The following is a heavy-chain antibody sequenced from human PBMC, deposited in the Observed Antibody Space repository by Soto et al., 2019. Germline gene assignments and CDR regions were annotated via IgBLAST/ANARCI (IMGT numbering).Heavy chain of an antibody. V-gene: IGHV3-74*01. CDR3: ARDPSDYYDSSGYPFFDY. CDR2: INSDGSST. CDR1: GFTFSSYW. Sequence: PGGSLRLSCAASGFTFSSYWMDWVRQAPGKGLVWVSRINSDGSSTSYADSVKGRFTISRDNAKNTLYLQMNSLRAEDTAVYYCARDPSDYYDSSGYPFFDYWGQGTLVTVSS. D-gene: IGHD3-22*01. J-gene: IGHJ4*02.